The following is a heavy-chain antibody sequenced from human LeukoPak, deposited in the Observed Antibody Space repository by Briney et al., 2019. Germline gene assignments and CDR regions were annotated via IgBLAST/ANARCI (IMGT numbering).Heavy chain of an antibody. CDR3: ARWITMVRGRTGFDP. CDR1: GYTFTGYY. J-gene: IGHJ5*02. CDR2: INPNSGGT. D-gene: IGHD3-10*01. Sequence: GASVKVSCKASGYTFTGYYMHWVRQAPGQGLEWMGWINPNSGGTNYAQKFQGRVTMTRDTSISTAYMELSRLRSDDTAVYYCARWITMVRGRTGFDPWGQGTLVTVSS. V-gene: IGHV1-2*02.